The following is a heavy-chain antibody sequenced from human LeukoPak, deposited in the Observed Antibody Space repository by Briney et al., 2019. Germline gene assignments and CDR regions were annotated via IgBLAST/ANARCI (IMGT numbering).Heavy chain of an antibody. CDR2: ISSDGKSI. CDR1: GFNIGSYW. CDR3: ASASSESYYWALDY. D-gene: IGHD3-10*01. Sequence: PGGSLRLSCAASGFNIGSYWMNWVRQGPGKGVVGVARISSDGKSISYADSVKGRFTISRDNSKNALYLQMDSLRAEDTAVYYCASASSESYYWALDYWGQGTLVTVSS. J-gene: IGHJ4*02. V-gene: IGHV3-74*01.